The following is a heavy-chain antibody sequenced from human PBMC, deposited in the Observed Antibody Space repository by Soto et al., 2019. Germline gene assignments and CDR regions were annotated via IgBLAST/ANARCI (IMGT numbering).Heavy chain of an antibody. V-gene: IGHV4-39*01. D-gene: IGHD2-2*01. CDR1: GGSISSSSYY. CDR2: IYYSGST. J-gene: IGHJ6*02. CDR3: ARIIVVPAAIGAYYYYGMDV. Sequence: QLQLQESGPGLVKPSETLSLTCTVSGGSISSSSYYWGWISQPPGKGLEWIGSIYYSGSTYYNPSLKSRVTISVDTSKNQFSLKLSSVTAADTAVYYCARIIVVPAAIGAYYYYGMDVWGQGTTVTVSS.